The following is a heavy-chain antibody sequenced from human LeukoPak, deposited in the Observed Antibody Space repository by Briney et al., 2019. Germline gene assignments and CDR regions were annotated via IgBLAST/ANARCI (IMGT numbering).Heavy chain of an antibody. CDR1: GGSMSSNF. D-gene: IGHD6-19*01. CDR3: ARQLAVAGTAGIDY. J-gene: IGHJ4*02. Sequence: SETLSLTCTVSGGSMSSNFWTWIRQPAGKGLEWIGRISSSGSTNNNPSLRSRITMSVDTSKNQFSLKLRSVTAADTAVYCCARQLAVAGTAGIDYWGQGTLVTVAS. V-gene: IGHV4-4*07. CDR2: ISSSGST.